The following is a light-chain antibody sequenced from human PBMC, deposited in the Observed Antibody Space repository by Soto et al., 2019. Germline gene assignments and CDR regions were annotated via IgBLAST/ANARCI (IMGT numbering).Light chain of an antibody. J-gene: IGKJ2*01. Sequence: EIVLTQSPGTLSLSPGERVTLSCRASQSVASSYLAWYQQKSGQAPRLLIFDASRRPTGIPDRFSGSGSGTDFTLTISRMEPEDFAVYYCQQYGSFTQTFGQGTKLEIK. CDR1: QSVASSY. CDR3: QQYGSFTQT. CDR2: DAS. V-gene: IGKV3-20*01.